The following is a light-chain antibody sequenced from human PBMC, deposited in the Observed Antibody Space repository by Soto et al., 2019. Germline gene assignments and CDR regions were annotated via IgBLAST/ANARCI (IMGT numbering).Light chain of an antibody. J-gene: IGKJ1*01. CDR2: GAS. V-gene: IGKV1-39*01. CDR1: QSINTY. Sequence: DIQMTQSPSSLSASVGDRVTITCQTSQSINTYLNWYQQKPGKAPKLLIYGASSLQSGVPLRFSGSGSGTDFTLTISSLEPEDFANYYCQESYSVLWGTCGQGTK. CDR3: QESYSVLWGT.